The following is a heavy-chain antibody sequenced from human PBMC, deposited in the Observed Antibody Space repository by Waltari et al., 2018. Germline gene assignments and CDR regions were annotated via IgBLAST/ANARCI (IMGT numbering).Heavy chain of an antibody. CDR2: IIPSRGIA. D-gene: IGHD2-15*01. CDR3: AKYCSGGSCYSVGMDV. V-gene: IGHV1-69*02. J-gene: IGHJ6*02. Sequence: QVQLVQSGAEVKKPGSSVKVSCKASGGTFSSYTISWVRQAPGQGLEWMGRIIPSRGIANDEQKFQGRVTITADKSTSTAYMGLSSLRSEDTAVYYCAKYCSGGSCYSVGMDVWGQGTTVTVSS. CDR1: GGTFSSYT.